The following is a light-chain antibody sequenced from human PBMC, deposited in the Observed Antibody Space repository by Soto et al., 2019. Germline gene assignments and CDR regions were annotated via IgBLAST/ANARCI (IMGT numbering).Light chain of an antibody. CDR1: LSDVGGYSF. CDR3: CAYAGSYTFV. CDR2: DVS. Sequence: QSALTQPRSVSGSPGQSVTISCTGTLSDVGGYSFVSWYQQHPGKVPKLMIYDVSERPSGVPDRFSGSKSGNTASLTISGLQADDEADYYCCAYAGSYTFVFGTGTKVTV. J-gene: IGLJ1*01. V-gene: IGLV2-11*01.